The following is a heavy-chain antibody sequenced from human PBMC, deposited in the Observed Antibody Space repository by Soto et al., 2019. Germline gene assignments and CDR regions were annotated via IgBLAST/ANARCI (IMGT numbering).Heavy chain of an antibody. J-gene: IGHJ6*02. CDR2: IIPIFGTA. CDR1: GGAFSSYA. D-gene: IGHD5-18*01. Sequence: SVKVSFKASGGAFSSYAISWVRQAPGQGLEWTGGIIPIFGTANYAQKFQPRVTITPDESTSTAYMELSSLRSEDTAVYYCARDQGHTAMVVRYYYYYGMDVCGQGTTVTVSS. V-gene: IGHV1-69*13. CDR3: ARDQGHTAMVVRYYYYYGMDV.